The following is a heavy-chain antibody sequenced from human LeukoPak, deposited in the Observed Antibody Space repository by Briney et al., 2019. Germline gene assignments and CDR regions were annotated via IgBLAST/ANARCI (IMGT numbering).Heavy chain of an antibody. Sequence: PGGSLRLSCAASGFTFSHYSMNWVRQAPGKGLEWVSSISSSSSYIYYADSVKGRFTISRDNAKNSLYLQMNSLRAEDTAVYYCAGTTVTTFGNWFDPWGQGTLVTVSS. CDR1: GFTFSHYS. D-gene: IGHD4-17*01. V-gene: IGHV3-21*01. J-gene: IGHJ5*02. CDR3: AGTTVTTFGNWFDP. CDR2: ISSSSSYI.